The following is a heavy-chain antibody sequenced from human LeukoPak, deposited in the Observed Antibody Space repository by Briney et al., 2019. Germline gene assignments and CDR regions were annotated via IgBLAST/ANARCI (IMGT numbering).Heavy chain of an antibody. CDR2: FGTRSSSI. CDR3: ARERDEGFDY. D-gene: IGHD5-24*01. J-gene: IGHJ4*02. CDR1: GFTFSSHS. V-gene: IGHV3-21*01. Sequence: GGSLRLFCAASGFTFSSHSMNWVRQAPGKGLEWVSSFGTRSSSIYYADSVKGRFTISRDNARNSLYLQMNSLKAEDTAVYYCARERDEGFDYWGQGTLVTVSS.